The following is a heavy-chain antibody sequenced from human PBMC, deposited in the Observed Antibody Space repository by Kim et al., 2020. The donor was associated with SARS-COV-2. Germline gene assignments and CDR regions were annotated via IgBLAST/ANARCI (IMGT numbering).Heavy chain of an antibody. J-gene: IGHJ6*01. CDR1: GGSISSYS. V-gene: IGHV4-59*08. CDR3: ARVPLRLGSHSLNGMDV. Sequence: ETLSFTCTVSGGSISSYSWSWIRQPPGKGLEWIGYIYYSGSTNHNPSLKSRVTISVDTSKNQFTLKLSSVTAADTAVYYCARVPLRLGSHSLNGMDVW. CDR2: IYYSGST. D-gene: IGHD7-27*01.